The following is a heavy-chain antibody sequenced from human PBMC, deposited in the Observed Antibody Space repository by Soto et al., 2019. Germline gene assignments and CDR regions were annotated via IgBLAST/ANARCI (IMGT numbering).Heavy chain of an antibody. Sequence: PGGSLRLCCAASGFTFSSYAMSWVRQAPGKGLEWVSAISGSGGSTYYADSVKGRFTISRDNSKNTLYLQMNSLRAEDTAVYYCAKDNEGKRYQLLCHGVWGQGTLVTVSS. CDR2: ISGSGGST. CDR1: GFTFSSYA. J-gene: IGHJ4*02. V-gene: IGHV3-23*01. CDR3: AKDNEGKRYQLLCHGV. D-gene: IGHD2-2*01.